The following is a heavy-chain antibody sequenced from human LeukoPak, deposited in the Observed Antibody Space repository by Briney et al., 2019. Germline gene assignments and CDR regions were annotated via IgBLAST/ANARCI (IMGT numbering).Heavy chain of an antibody. CDR2: ISSGSRTI. CDR3: ARGGSSRPDY. CDR1: GFTFSNYG. J-gene: IGHJ4*02. Sequence: PGGSLRLSCAASGFTFSNYGMNWVRQAPGKGLEWVSYISSGSRTINYADSVKGRFTVSRDKTKNSLYLQMNSLRAEDTAVYYCARGGSSRPDYWGQGTLVTVSS. V-gene: IGHV3-48*01.